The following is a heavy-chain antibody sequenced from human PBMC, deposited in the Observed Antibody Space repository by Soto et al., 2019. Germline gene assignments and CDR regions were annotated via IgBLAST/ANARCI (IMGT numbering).Heavy chain of an antibody. CDR3: ARDERIAVAGTDN. J-gene: IGHJ4*02. CDR1: GFTFSNYA. D-gene: IGHD6-19*01. CDR2: ISGPGGST. Sequence: EVQLLESGGGLVQPGGSLRLSCPASGFTFSNYAMTWVRQAAGKGLEWVSSISGPGGSTYYADSVQGRFTISRDNSKNTLFLQMNTLRAEDTALYYCARDERIAVAGTDNWGQGILVTVTS. V-gene: IGHV3-23*01.